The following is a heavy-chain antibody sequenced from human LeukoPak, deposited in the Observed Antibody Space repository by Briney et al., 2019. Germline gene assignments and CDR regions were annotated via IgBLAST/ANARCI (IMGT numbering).Heavy chain of an antibody. CDR1: GFTFSSYG. CDR3: ARSPRGVVVPAAVDY. Sequence: GRSLRLSCAASGFTFSSYGMHWVRQAPGKGLEWVAVISYDGSNKYYADSVKGRFTISRDNAKNSLYLQMNSLRAEDTAVYYCARSPRGVVVPAAVDYWGQGTLVTVSS. J-gene: IGHJ4*02. V-gene: IGHV3-30*03. D-gene: IGHD2-2*01. CDR2: ISYDGSNK.